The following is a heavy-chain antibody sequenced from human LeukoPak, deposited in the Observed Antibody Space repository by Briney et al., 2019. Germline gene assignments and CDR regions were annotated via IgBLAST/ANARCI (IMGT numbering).Heavy chain of an antibody. V-gene: IGHV3-23*01. Sequence: GGSLTLSCAASGFTLSSYGMSWVRQAPGKGLEWVSYISGSGISTYYADSVKGRFTISIDNSKHTLYLQMNSLRAEDTAVYYCAKDGSGSYYYPFVYWGQGDLVTVSS. CDR2: ISGSGIST. D-gene: IGHD3-10*01. CDR1: GFTLSSYG. J-gene: IGHJ4*02. CDR3: AKDGSGSYYYPFVY.